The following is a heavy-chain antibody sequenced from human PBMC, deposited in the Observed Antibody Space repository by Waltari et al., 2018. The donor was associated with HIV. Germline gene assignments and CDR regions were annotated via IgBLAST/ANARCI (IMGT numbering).Heavy chain of an antibody. Sequence: QVQLVESGGGVVQPGRSLRLSCAASGFTFNIYGKGLEWVAVILYDGSQRYYADSVKGRFIISRDNSKNMLYLQMNSLRVEDTATYYCAKDQGRYYFGMDVWGQGTTVTVSS. CDR3: AKDQGRYYFGMDV. CDR2: ILYDGSQR. CDR1: GFTFNIY. J-gene: IGHJ6*02. V-gene: IGHV3-30*18. D-gene: IGHD3-16*01.